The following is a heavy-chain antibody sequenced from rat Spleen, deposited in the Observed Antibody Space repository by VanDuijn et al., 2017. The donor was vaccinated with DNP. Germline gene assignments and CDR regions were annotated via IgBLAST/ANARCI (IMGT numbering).Heavy chain of an antibody. CDR1: GFTFSNYY. CDR3: TRGPPFDY. V-gene: IGHV10-4*01. J-gene: IGHJ2*01. D-gene: IGHD4-3*01. Sequence: EVQLVESGGGLVQPGRSLKVSCAVSGFTFSNYYMAWVRQAPGKGLDWVASISFRAHNFATLYADSVEERFTVSRDASQSMISLQMNNLKTEDTAFYYCTRGPPFDYWGQGVMVTVSS. CDR2: ISFRAHNFAT.